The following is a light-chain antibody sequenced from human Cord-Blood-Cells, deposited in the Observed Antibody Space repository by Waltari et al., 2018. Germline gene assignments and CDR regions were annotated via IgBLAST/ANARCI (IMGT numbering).Light chain of an antibody. J-gene: IGKJ1*01. Sequence: AIRMTQSPSSFSASTGDRVTITCQASQGISSYLAWYQQKPGKAPKLLIYAASTLQSGVPSRFSGSGSGTDFTLTISCLQSEDFATYYCQQYYSYPPTFGQGP. CDR2: AAS. V-gene: IGKV1-8*01. CDR1: QGISSY. CDR3: QQYYSYPPT.